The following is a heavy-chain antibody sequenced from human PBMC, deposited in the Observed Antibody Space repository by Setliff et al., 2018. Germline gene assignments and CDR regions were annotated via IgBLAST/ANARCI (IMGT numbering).Heavy chain of an antibody. J-gene: IGHJ3*02. D-gene: IGHD6-19*01. CDR3: ARRGVAVAGANGAFDI. CDR2: MKSTGNT. V-gene: IGHV4-39*01. CDR1: GGSISRSSYL. Sequence: SQTLSLTCTVSGGSISRSSYLWGWIRQPPGKGLEWIGNMKSTGNTYYNPSLQSRVTMSVDTSKNQFSLELTTVTATDTAVYYCARRGVAVAGANGAFDIWGQGSMVTVSS.